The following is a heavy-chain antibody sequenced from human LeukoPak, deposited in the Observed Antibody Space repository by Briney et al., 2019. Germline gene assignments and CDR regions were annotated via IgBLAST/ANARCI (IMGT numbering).Heavy chain of an antibody. CDR1: GFAFSNYA. J-gene: IGHJ4*02. V-gene: IGHV3-30*18. D-gene: IGHD3-10*01. CDR3: AKDEPGSYSPSDY. CDR2: SSYDGTDK. Sequence: PGGALRLSCAASGFAFSNYAMHWVRQAPGKGLEWLAFSSYDGTDKYYADSVKGRCTISRDNSKNTLYLQMNSLRAEDTAVYYCAKDEPGSYSPSDYWGQGTLVTVSS.